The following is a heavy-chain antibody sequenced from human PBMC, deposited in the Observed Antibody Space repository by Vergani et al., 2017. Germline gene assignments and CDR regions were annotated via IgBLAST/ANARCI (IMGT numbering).Heavy chain of an antibody. CDR1: GGTFSSYA. J-gene: IGHJ4*02. D-gene: IGHD6-13*01. CDR3: ARLGYSSSRGVDY. V-gene: IGHV1-69*14. CDR2: IIPIFGTA. Sequence: QVQLVQSGAEVKKPGTSVKVSCKASGGTFSSYAISWVRKAPGQGREWMGRIIPIFGTASHAQKFQGRVTITADKSTSTAYMELSSLRSEDTAVYFCARLGYSSSRGVDYWGQGTLVTVSS.